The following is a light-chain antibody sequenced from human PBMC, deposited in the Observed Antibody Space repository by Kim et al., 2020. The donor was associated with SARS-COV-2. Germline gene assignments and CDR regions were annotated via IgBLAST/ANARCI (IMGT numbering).Light chain of an antibody. CDR2: DAS. J-gene: IGKJ5*01. V-gene: IGKV3-20*01. Sequence: LSPGERGTLSCRASQSVTTYVAWYQQKPGQAPRLLIYDASSRATTIPDRFSGSGSGTDFTLTISRLEPEDFAVYFCQQYGNFPITFGQGTRLEIK. CDR1: QSVTTY. CDR3: QQYGNFPIT.